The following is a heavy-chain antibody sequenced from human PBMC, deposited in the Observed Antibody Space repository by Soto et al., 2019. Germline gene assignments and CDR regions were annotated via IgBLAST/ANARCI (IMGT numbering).Heavy chain of an antibody. D-gene: IGHD6-13*01. Sequence: QVQLQESGPGLVKPSETLSLTCTVSGGSVSSGSYYWSWIRQPPGKGLEWIGYIYYSGSTNYNPSHKSRVTISVDTSKNQFSLKLSSVTAADTAVYYCARGAAAAGTGNWGQGTLVTVSS. J-gene: IGHJ4*02. V-gene: IGHV4-61*01. CDR3: ARGAAAAGTGN. CDR2: IYYSGST. CDR1: GGSVSSGSYY.